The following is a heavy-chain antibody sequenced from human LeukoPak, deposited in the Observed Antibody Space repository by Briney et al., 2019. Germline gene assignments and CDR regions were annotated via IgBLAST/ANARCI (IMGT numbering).Heavy chain of an antibody. D-gene: IGHD3-10*01. J-gene: IGHJ4*02. Sequence: GESLKISCKASGYSFTTYWIGRVRQMPGKGLEWMGIIYPGDSDTRYSPSFQGQVTISADKSISTAYLQWSSLKAPDTAMYYCARQSGAYYYGSGSAHWGQGTLVTASS. CDR3: ARQSGAYYYGSGSAH. CDR1: GYSFTTYW. V-gene: IGHV5-51*01. CDR2: IYPGDSDT.